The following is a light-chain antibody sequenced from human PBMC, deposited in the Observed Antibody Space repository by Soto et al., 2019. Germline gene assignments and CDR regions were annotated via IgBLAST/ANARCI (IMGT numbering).Light chain of an antibody. CDR3: QQYYSYPRT. V-gene: IGKV3-20*01. CDR2: GVS. J-gene: IGKJ4*01. CDR1: QSGRDMY. Sequence: EIVLTQSPGTLSLSPGERATLSCRASQSGRDMYLAWYQQKPGQPPRLLIYGVSSRAYGIPDRFSGSGSGTDFTLTISCLQSEDFATYYCQQYYSYPRTFGGGTKVDI.